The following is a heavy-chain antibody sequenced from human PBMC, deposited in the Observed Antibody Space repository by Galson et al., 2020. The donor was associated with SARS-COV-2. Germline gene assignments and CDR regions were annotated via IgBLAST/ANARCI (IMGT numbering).Heavy chain of an antibody. V-gene: IGHV4-59*01. CDR2: VHDSGIT. CDR3: AASTFGVIRSGRYYFDY. CDR1: NASISSYY. J-gene: IGHJ4*02. Sequence: SETLSLTCTVSNASISSYYWSWIRQPPGKGLEWIGYVHDSGITIYNPSLESRFTMSVDTPKELFSLKLTSVTATDTAVYYCAASTFGVIRSGRYYFDYWGQGTVVTVSS. D-gene: IGHD3-3*01.